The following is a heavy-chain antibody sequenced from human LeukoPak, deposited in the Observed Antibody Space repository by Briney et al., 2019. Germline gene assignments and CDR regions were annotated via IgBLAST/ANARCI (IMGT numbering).Heavy chain of an antibody. CDR1: GFTFSSYA. D-gene: IGHD4-11*01. CDR2: ISSNGGST. J-gene: IGHJ4*02. V-gene: IGHV3-64D*06. Sequence: GGSLRLSCSASGFTFSSYAMHWVRQAPGKGREYVSAISSNGGSTYYADSVKGRFTISRDNSKNTLYLQMSSLRAEDTAVYYCVLVTFDYWGQGTLVTVSS. CDR3: VLVTFDY.